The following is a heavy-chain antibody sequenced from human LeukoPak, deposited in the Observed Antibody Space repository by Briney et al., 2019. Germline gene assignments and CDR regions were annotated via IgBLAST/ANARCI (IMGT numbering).Heavy chain of an antibody. CDR1: GFTFGDYA. D-gene: IGHD2-15*01. CDR3: TRSVVVVAGNQGSYYFDY. J-gene: IGHJ4*02. CDR2: IRSKAYGGTT. V-gene: IGHV3-49*04. Sequence: GGSLRLSCTASGFTFGDYAMSWVRQAPGKGLEWVGFIRSKAYGGTTEYAASVKGRFTISRDDSKSIAYLQMNSLKTEDTAVYYCTRSVVVVAGNQGSYYFDYWGQGTLVTVSS.